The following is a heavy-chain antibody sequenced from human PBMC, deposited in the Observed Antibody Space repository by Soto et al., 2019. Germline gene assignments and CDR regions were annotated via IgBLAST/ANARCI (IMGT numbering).Heavy chain of an antibody. J-gene: IGHJ4*02. V-gene: IGHV3-9*01. Sequence: EVQLVESGGGLVQPGMSLRLSCTGSGFLFRDYAMHWVRQAPGKCLEWVAGINWSSDSKDYGDSVRGRFTIFRDNAKNSLYLQMSRLRIEDTALYYCTKDIRGVPEVGFDSWGQGTIVTVSS. D-gene: IGHD3-10*01. CDR3: TKDIRGVPEVGFDS. CDR2: INWSSDSK. CDR1: GFLFRDYA.